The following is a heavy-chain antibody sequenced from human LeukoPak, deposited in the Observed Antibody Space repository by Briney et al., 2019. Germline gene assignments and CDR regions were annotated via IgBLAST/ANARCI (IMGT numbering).Heavy chain of an antibody. Sequence: ASVKVSCKASGYTFTGYYMHWVRQAPGQGLEWMGWINPNSGGTNYAQKFQGRVTMTRDTSISTAYMELSRMRSDDTAVYCCERVINDGAFDIWGQGTMVTVSS. CDR2: INPNSGGT. CDR3: ERVINDGAFDI. J-gene: IGHJ3*02. CDR1: GYTFTGYY. V-gene: IGHV1-2*02. D-gene: IGHD3-10*01.